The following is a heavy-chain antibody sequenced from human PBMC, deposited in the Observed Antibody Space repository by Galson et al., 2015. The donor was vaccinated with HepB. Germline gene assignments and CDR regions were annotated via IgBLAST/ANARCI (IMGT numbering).Heavy chain of an antibody. J-gene: IGHJ4*02. CDR3: TTATPLLWFGWWYYFDY. V-gene: IGHV3-15*01. CDR1: GFTFSNAW. D-gene: IGHD3-10*01. Sequence: SLRLSCAASGFTFSNAWMSWVRQAPGKGLEWVGRIKSKTDGGTTDYAAPVKGRFTISRDDSKNTLYLQMNSLKTEDTAVYYCTTATPLLWFGWWYYFDYWGQGTLVTVSS. CDR2: IKSKTDGGTT.